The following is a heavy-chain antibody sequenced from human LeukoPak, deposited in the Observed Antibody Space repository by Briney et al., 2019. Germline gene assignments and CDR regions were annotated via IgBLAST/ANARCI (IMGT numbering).Heavy chain of an antibody. CDR2: MNTNSGGT. D-gene: IGHD6-19*01. CDR1: GYTFTGHY. V-gene: IGHV1-2*02. CDR3: ARPRTSGWIHDVYDI. J-gene: IGHJ3*02. Sequence: ASVKVSCKASGYTFTGHYMHWVRQAPGHGLEWMGWMNTNSGGTKFAQRFQGRVTMTRDTSISTAYLELSRLTFDDTAVYYCARPRTSGWIHDVYDIWGQGTLVTVPS.